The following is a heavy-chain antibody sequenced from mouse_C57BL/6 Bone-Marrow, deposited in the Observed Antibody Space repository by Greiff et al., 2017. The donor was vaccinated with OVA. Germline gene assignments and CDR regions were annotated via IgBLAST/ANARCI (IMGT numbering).Heavy chain of an antibody. J-gene: IGHJ2*01. CDR2: IDPETGGT. CDR3: TRDLGGGFDY. CDR1: GYTFTDYE. Sequence: QVQLQQSGAELVRPGASVTLSCKASGYTFTDYEMHWVKQTPVHGLEWIGAIDPETGGTAYNQKFKGKAILTADKSSSTAYMELRILTSEDSAVYYCTRDLGGGFDYWGQGTTLTVSS. D-gene: IGHD1-1*02. V-gene: IGHV1-15*01.